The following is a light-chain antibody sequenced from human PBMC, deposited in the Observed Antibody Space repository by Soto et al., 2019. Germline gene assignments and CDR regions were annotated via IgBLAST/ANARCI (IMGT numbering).Light chain of an antibody. Sequence: QSVVTQPSSASGTPGQRVTISCSGSSSNIGGNTVNWYQQLPGAAPKVLIYSNNQRPSGVPDRFSGSKSGTSASLAISGLQSEDEADYYCATWDDSLNGVVFGGGTKLTVL. J-gene: IGLJ2*01. CDR3: ATWDDSLNGVV. CDR2: SNN. V-gene: IGLV1-44*01. CDR1: SSNIGGNT.